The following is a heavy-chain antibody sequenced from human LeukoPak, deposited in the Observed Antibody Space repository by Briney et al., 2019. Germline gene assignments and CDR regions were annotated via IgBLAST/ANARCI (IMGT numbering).Heavy chain of an antibody. CDR1: GFTFSSYS. Sequence: PGGSLRLSCAASGFTFSSYSMNWVRQAPGKGLEWVANIKQDGGEKYYVDSVKGRFTISRDNAKNSLYLQMNSLRAEDTAVYYCARDQHSSSGSFDYWGQGTLVTVSS. J-gene: IGHJ4*02. CDR3: ARDQHSSSGSFDY. CDR2: IKQDGGEK. D-gene: IGHD6-6*01. V-gene: IGHV3-7*01.